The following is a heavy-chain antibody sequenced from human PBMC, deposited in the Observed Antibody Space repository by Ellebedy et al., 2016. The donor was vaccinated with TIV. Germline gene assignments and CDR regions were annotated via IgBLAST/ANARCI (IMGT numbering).Heavy chain of an antibody. CDR1: GFIFSNYA. Sequence: GGSLRLXCAASGFIFSNYAMHWVRQAPGKGLEWVAVISYDGGKVYYADSVKGRFTISRDNSKNTLYLQMNSLRVEDTAVYYCADGDYDYWGQGTLVTVSS. CDR2: ISYDGGKV. J-gene: IGHJ4*02. D-gene: IGHD3-10*01. V-gene: IGHV3-30*03. CDR3: ADGDYDY.